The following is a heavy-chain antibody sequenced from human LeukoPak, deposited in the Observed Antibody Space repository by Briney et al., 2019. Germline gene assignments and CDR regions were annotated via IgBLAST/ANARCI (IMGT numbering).Heavy chain of an antibody. V-gene: IGHV1-46*01. CDR2: INPTGGST. Sequence: ASVKVSCKTSGYTFTDYYMHWVRQAPGQGLEWMGLINPTGGSTGYAQKFQGRVTMTRDMSTSTDYMELSSLRSEDTAIYYCARDNSVGDNAWWFDPWGQGTLVTVSS. D-gene: IGHD1-26*01. J-gene: IGHJ5*02. CDR1: GYTFTDYY. CDR3: ARDNSVGDNAWWFDP.